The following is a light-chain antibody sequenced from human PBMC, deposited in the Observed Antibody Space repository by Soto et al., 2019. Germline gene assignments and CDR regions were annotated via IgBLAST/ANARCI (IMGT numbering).Light chain of an antibody. Sequence: APSPATLSLSPVEIATLPWRASQSVSTYLAWYQQKPGKAPTLLIYAASNLQSGVPSRFRGSRSGTEFTLTVSSLQPEDFATYYCLQDHDESWTFGQGTKVDIK. CDR3: LQDHDESWT. J-gene: IGKJ1*01. V-gene: IGKV1-6*01. CDR2: AAS. CDR1: QSVSTY.